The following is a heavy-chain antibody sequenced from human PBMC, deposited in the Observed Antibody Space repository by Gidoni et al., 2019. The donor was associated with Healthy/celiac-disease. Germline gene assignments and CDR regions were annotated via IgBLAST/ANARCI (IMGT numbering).Heavy chain of an antibody. CDR3: ARQGGDIVVVPAAYNWFDP. D-gene: IGHD2-2*01. Sequence: QLQLQESGPGLVTPSETLSLTCTVSGGSSSSSSYYWGWIRQPPGKGLEWIGSIYYSGSTYYNPSLKSRVTISVDTSKNQFSLKLSSVTAADTAVYYCARQGGDIVVVPAAYNWFDPWGQGTLVTVSS. J-gene: IGHJ5*02. CDR2: IYYSGST. V-gene: IGHV4-39*01. CDR1: GGSSSSSSYY.